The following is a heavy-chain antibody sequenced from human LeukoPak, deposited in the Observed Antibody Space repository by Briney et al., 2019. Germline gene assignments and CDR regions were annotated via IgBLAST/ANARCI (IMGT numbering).Heavy chain of an antibody. D-gene: IGHD5-18*01. CDR3: ARDRAGYFDP. CDR1: GGSISSYY. V-gene: IGHV4-59*01. CDR2: IYYSGST. J-gene: IGHJ5*02. Sequence: PSETLSLTCTVSGGSISSYYWSWIRQPPGKGLEWIGYIYYSGSTNYNPSLKSRVTISVDTSKNQFSLKLSSVTAADTAVYYCARDRAGYFDPWGQGTLVTVSS.